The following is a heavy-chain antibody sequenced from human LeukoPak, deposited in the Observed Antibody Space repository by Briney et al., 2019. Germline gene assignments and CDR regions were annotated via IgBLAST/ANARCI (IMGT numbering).Heavy chain of an antibody. D-gene: IGHD3-10*01. CDR2: ISYDGSNK. Sequence: PGRSLRLSCAASGFTFSSYAMRWVRQAPGKGLEWVAVISYDGSNKYYADSVKGRFTISRDNSKNPLYLQMNSLRAEDTAVYYCARGLVGGYYGSGSHYDYWGQGTLVTVSS. CDR1: GFTFSSYA. J-gene: IGHJ4*02. CDR3: ARGLVGGYYGSGSHYDY. V-gene: IGHV3-30*04.